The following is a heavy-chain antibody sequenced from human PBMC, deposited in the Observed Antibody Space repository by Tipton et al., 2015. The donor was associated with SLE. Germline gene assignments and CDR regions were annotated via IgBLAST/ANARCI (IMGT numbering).Heavy chain of an antibody. CDR3: ARGQRHYYYYCMDV. CDR2: IYFDGST. J-gene: IGHJ6*03. Sequence: QLVQSGGGLVQPGGSLRHSCAASGFAVSSTYMTWVRQAPGKGLEWVSVIYFDGSTYYADSVQGRFTISRHNSKNTLYLQLNTLRAEDTAVYYCARGQRHYYYYCMDVWGKGTTVTVSS. V-gene: IGHV3-53*04. CDR1: GFAVSSTY.